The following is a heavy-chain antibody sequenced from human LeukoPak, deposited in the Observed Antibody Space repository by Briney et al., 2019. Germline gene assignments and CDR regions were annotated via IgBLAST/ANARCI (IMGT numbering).Heavy chain of an antibody. J-gene: IGHJ4*02. CDR2: TSGSGIST. CDR3: AKGTSSGYYYPTSYFDY. D-gene: IGHD3-22*01. Sequence: GGSLRLSCAASGFTFSSYTMTWVRQAQGKGLEWVSATSGSGISTYYADSVKSRFTISRDNSRNTLYLQMNSLRVEDTAIYYCAKGTSSGYYYPTSYFDYWGQGILVTVSS. V-gene: IGHV3-23*01. CDR1: GFTFSSYT.